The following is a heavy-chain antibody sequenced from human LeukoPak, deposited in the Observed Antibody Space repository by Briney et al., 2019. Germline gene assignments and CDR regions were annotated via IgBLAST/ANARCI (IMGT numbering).Heavy chain of an antibody. CDR3: ARDRRGYSAYDGEGFDY. J-gene: IGHJ4*02. Sequence: ASVKVSCKASGYIFANYGFSWVRQAPGQGLEWMGWISADNHNTKYAQKFQDRVTMTDDRSTSTVYMELRSLRSDDTAVYYCARDRRGYSAYDGEGFDYWGQGTLVTVS. D-gene: IGHD5-12*01. V-gene: IGHV1-18*04. CDR1: GYIFANYG. CDR2: ISADNHNT.